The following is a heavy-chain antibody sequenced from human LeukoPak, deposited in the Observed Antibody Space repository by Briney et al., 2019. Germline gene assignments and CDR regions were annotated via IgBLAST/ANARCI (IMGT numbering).Heavy chain of an antibody. CDR1: GYTLTELS. D-gene: IGHD6-19*01. Sequence: ASVKVSCKVSGYTLTELSMHWVRQAPGKGLEWMGGFDPEDGETIYAQKFQGRVTMTEDTSTDTAYMELSSLRSEDTAVYYCATAPLGIAVAGNYYGMDVRGKGTTVTVSS. CDR3: ATAPLGIAVAGNYYGMDV. V-gene: IGHV1-24*01. CDR2: FDPEDGET. J-gene: IGHJ6*04.